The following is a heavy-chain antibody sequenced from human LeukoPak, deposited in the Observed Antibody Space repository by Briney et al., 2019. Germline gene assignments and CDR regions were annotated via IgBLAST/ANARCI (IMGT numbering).Heavy chain of an antibody. CDR2: ISHSGST. Sequence: SETLSPTCAVYGGSFSGYYWSWIRQPPGKGLEWIGEISHSGSTNYNPSLKSRVTISVDTSKNQFSLKLSSVTAADTAVYYCARGPPRIAAAGTGYFQHWGQGTLVTVSS. CDR1: GGSFSGYY. D-gene: IGHD6-13*01. V-gene: IGHV4-34*01. J-gene: IGHJ1*01. CDR3: ARGPPRIAAAGTGYFQH.